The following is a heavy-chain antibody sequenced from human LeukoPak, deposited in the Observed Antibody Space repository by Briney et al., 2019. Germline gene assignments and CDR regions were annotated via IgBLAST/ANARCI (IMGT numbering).Heavy chain of an antibody. J-gene: IGHJ6*02. CDR2: ISGSGGST. CDR1: GFTFSSYA. D-gene: IGHD2-2*01. Sequence: GGSLRLSCAASGFTFSSYAMSWVRQAPGKGLEWVSAISGSGGSTYYADSVKGRFTISRDNAKNSLYLQMNSLRAEDTAVYYCARDKGDQLPDYGMDVWGQGTTVTVSS. V-gene: IGHV3-23*01. CDR3: ARDKGDQLPDYGMDV.